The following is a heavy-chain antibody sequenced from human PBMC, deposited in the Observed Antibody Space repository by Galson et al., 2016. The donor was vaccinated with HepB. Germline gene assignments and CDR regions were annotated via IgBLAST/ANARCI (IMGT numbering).Heavy chain of an antibody. CDR2: ISDNGGRK. Sequence: SLRLSCAASGFSFSRYAMHWVRQAPGKGLDWVAVISDNGGRKDYADSVRGRFTISRDNSEHTLSLQMDGLSTEDTGTYYCATWGFTLGVDCWGQGILVTVSA. D-gene: IGHD3-16*01. J-gene: IGHJ4*02. CDR3: ATWGFTLGVDC. CDR1: GFSFSRYA. V-gene: IGHV3-30-3*01.